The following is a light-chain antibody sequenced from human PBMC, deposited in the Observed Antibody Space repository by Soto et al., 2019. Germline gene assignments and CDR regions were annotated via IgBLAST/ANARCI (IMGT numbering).Light chain of an antibody. CDR2: DAS. V-gene: IGKV1-5*01. J-gene: IGKJ2*01. CDR3: KQYKSYSPET. Sequence: DIQMTQSPSTLSASVGDSVTITCRASQSINNWLAWHQQRPGKPPKLLIYDASNLQGGVPSRFSGRGYGTEFTLTISGLQPDDFATYYCKQYKSYSPETFGEGTKLEI. CDR1: QSINNW.